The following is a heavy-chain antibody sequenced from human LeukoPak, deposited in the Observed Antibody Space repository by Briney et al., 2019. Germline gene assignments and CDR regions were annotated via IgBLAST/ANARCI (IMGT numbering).Heavy chain of an antibody. CDR2: IRSKAYGGTT. Sequence: GRSLRLSCTASGFTFGDYAMSWLRQAPGKSLEWEGFIRSKAYGGTTEYAASVKGRFTISRDDSKSIAYLQMNSLKTEDTAVYYCTRGSWQQLVKCYFDYWGQGTLVTVSS. J-gene: IGHJ4*02. CDR3: TRGSWQQLVKCYFDY. V-gene: IGHV3-49*03. CDR1: GFTFGDYA. D-gene: IGHD6-13*01.